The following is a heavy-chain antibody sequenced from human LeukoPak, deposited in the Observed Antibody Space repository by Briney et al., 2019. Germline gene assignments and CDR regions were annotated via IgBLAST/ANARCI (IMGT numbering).Heavy chain of an antibody. J-gene: IGHJ4*02. V-gene: IGHV1-69*04. CDR2: IIPILGIA. D-gene: IGHD4-17*01. CDR3: ARYRWHDYGDYVAPVYFDY. Sequence: VASVKVSCKASGGTFSSYAISWVRQAPGQGLEWMGRIIPILGIANYAQKFQGRVTITADKSTSKAYMELSSLRSEDTAVYYCARYRWHDYGDYVAPVYFDYWGQGTLVTVSS. CDR1: GGTFSSYA.